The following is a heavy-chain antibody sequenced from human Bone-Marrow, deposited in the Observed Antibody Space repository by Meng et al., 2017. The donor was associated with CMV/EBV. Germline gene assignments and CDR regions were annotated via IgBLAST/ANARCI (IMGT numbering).Heavy chain of an antibody. V-gene: IGHV4-39*07. D-gene: IGHD6-19*01. CDR1: GGSISSSSYY. Sequence: QLPPQESGPGLVKPFETRSLTCTVSGGSISSSSYYWGWIRQPPGKGLEWIGSIYYSGSTYYNPSLKSRVTISVDTSKNQFSLKLSSVTAADTAVYYCAREGAVDYYFDYWGQGTLVTVFS. CDR2: IYYSGST. CDR3: AREGAVDYYFDY. J-gene: IGHJ4*02.